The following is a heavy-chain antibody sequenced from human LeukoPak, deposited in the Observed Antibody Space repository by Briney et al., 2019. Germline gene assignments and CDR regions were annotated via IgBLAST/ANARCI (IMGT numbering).Heavy chain of an antibody. V-gene: IGHV4-39*07. D-gene: IGHD3-22*01. CDR2: IYYSGNT. CDR3: AGRYYYDSSGYKDAFDI. Sequence: PSETLSLTCTVSGGSIGNNNYYWGWIRQPPGKGLEWIGSIYYSGNTYYNPSLESRVTISVDTSKNQFSLKLSSVTTADTAVYYCAGRYYYDSSGYKDAFDIWGQGTMVTVSS. J-gene: IGHJ3*02. CDR1: GGSIGNNNYY.